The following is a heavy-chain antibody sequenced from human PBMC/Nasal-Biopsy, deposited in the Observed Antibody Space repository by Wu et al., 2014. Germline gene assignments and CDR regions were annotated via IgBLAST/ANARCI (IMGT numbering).Heavy chain of an antibody. CDR3: TRHGPTHSGYEHRFEY. Sequence: TLSLTCSVSGASLTNGNYYWNWIRLSPGKGLEWIGAIYYTGRTRYNPSLRGRVTLAVDTSKNQFSLKLTSVTAADTAIYYCTRHGPTHSGYEHRFEYWGPGALVTVSS. CDR2: IYYTGRT. D-gene: IGHD5-12*01. CDR1: GASLTNGNYY. J-gene: IGHJ4*02. V-gene: IGHV4-39*01.